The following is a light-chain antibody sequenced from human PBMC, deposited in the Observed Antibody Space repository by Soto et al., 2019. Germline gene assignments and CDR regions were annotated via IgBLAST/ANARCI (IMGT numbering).Light chain of an antibody. J-gene: IGLJ2*01. CDR2: SNN. CDR3: AAWDDSLNGVV. V-gene: IGLV1-44*01. Sequence: QSVLTQPPSASGTPGQRVTISCSGSGSNIASNTVNWYKQLPGTAPKLLIYSNNLRPSGVPDRFSGSKSGTSASLAIVGLQSEDEADYSCAAWDDSLNGVVFGGGTQLTVL. CDR1: GSNIASNT.